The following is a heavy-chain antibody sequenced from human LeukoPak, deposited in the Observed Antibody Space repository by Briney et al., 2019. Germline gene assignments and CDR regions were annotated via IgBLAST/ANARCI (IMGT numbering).Heavy chain of an antibody. J-gene: IGHJ5*02. CDR2: INPTSGGI. Sequence: ASVKVSCKPSGYTFTAYYLHWVRQAPGQGLEWMGWINPTSGGIHYAQKFQGRVTMTRDTSISTAYMELSRLTSDDTAVYYCAREGIAEPDTNWFDPWSQGTLVTVSS. V-gene: IGHV1-2*02. CDR1: GYTFTAYY. D-gene: IGHD6-13*01. CDR3: AREGIAEPDTNWFDP.